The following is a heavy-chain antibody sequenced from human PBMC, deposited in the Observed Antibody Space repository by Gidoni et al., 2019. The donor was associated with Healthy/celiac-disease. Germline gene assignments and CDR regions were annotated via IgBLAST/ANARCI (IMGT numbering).Heavy chain of an antibody. V-gene: IGHV4-34*01. Sequence: QVQLQQWGAGLLKPSETLSLTCAVYGGSFSGYYWSWIRQPPGKGLEWIGEINHSGSTNYNPSLKSRVTISVDTSKNQFSLKLSSVTAADTAVYYCARGGDSGGFDPWGQGTLVTVSS. CDR3: ARGGDSGGFDP. D-gene: IGHD3-10*01. CDR1: GGSFSGYY. J-gene: IGHJ5*02. CDR2: INHSGST.